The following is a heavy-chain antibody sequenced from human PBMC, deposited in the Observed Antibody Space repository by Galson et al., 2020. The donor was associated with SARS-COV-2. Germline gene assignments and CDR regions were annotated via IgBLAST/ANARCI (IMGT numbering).Heavy chain of an antibody. J-gene: IGHJ2*01. CDR3: ARTRITMIVGEDWYFDL. Sequence: SGLPLVKPTRTLTLTCNLSGFSLRTSGMCVSWIRQPPGKALEWLALLDWDDDKYYSTSLKTRLTISKDTSKNQVVLTMTNMDPVDTATYYCARTRITMIVGEDWYFDLWGRGTLVTVSS. CDR1: GFSLRTSGMC. D-gene: IGHD3-22*01. V-gene: IGHV2-70*01. CDR2: LDWDDDK.